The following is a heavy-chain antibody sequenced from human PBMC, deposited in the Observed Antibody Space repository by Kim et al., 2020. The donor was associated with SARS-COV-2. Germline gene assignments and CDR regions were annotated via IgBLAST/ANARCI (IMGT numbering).Heavy chain of an antibody. CDR1: GFTVSGSY. D-gene: IGHD2-21*01. V-gene: IGHV3-53*01. CDR2: IYSDSST. Sequence: GGSLRLSCAASGFTVSGSYMSWVRQAPGKGPEWVSVIYSDSSTYYADSVKGRFTISRDNSKNTLYLQMNSLRAEDTAVYYCARDRGDPAWVGGMDVWGQGTTVTVSS. CDR3: ARDRGDPAWVGGMDV. J-gene: IGHJ6*02.